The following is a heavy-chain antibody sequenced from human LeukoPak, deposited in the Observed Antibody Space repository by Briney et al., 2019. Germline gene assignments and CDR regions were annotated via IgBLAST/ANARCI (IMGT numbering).Heavy chain of an antibody. CDR1: GGSISSGTHY. Sequence: SETLSLTCTVSGGSISSGTHYWNWIRQPAGKGLEWIGRIYTSGSTNYNPSLKSRVTMSVDTSKNQFPLKLSSVTAEDTAVYYCAREGGYYDSSGYQGDYWGQGTLVTVSS. D-gene: IGHD3-22*01. V-gene: IGHV4-61*02. J-gene: IGHJ4*02. CDR2: IYTSGST. CDR3: AREGGYYDSSGYQGDY.